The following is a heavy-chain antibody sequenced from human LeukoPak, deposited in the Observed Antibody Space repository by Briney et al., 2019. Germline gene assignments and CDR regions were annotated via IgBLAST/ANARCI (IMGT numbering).Heavy chain of an antibody. CDR1: GYTLTELS. V-gene: IGHV1-24*01. Sequence: ASVTVSFKVSGYTLTELSMHWVRQAPGKGLEWMGGFDPEDGETIYAQKFQGRVTMTEDTSTDTAYMELSSLRSEDTAVYYCATGGFGRVIVTPFPFIYWGQGTRDSVSS. CDR3: ATGGFGRVIVTPFPFIY. D-gene: IGHD3-16*02. CDR2: FDPEDGET. J-gene: IGHJ4*02.